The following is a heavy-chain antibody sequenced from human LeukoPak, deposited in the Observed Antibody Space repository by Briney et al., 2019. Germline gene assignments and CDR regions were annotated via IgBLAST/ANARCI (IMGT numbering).Heavy chain of an antibody. CDR1: GFTFSSYG. CDR2: ISYDGSNK. Sequence: GGSLRLSCAASGFTFSSYGMHWVRQAPGKGLEWVAVISYDGSNKYYADSVKGRFTISRDNSKNTLYLQMNSLRAEDTAVYYCARDDRTSYSWSYYYYGMDVWGQGTTVTVSS. D-gene: IGHD2-2*01. CDR3: ARDDRTSYSWSYYYYGMDV. J-gene: IGHJ6*02. V-gene: IGHV3-30*03.